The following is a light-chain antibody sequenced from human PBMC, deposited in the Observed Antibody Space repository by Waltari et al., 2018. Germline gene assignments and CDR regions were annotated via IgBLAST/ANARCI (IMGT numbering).Light chain of an antibody. CDR3: QTGGHGTWV. J-gene: IGLJ3*02. CDR2: VKSDGSH. Sequence: QLVLTQSPSASASLGASVKLTCTLSSGHSTNIIAWLQQQPERGPRFLMNVKSDGSHNKGVGIPDRFSGASSRAERYLSISSLQSEDGADYYCQTGGHGTWVFGGGTRLTVL. CDR1: SGHSTNI. V-gene: IGLV4-69*01.